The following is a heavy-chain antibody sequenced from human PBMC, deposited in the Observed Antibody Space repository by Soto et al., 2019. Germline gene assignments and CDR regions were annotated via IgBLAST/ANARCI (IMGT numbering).Heavy chain of an antibody. CDR1: GGALSSSG. J-gene: IGHJ3*01. Sequence: QVQLVQSGAEMKKPGSSVRVSCKASGGALSSSGITWVRQAPGQGLEWVAGVIPIFGTTKNAPKFQARVTASADESTSTAYTEVSSLASEDTAVYFCARWRPQGSDFPGVIPWDALDVWGQGTLVTVSS. CDR3: ARWRPQGSDFPGVIPWDALDV. V-gene: IGHV1-69*01. D-gene: IGHD2-21*01. CDR2: VIPIFGTT.